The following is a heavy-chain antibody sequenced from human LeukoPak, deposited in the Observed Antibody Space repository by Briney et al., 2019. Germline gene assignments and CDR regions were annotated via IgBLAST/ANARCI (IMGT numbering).Heavy chain of an antibody. CDR3: ARDPFNYGGNDVYFDY. V-gene: IGHV1-18*01. D-gene: IGHD4-23*01. CDR2: ISAYNGNT. Sequence: ASVKVSCKASGYTFTSYGISWVRQAPGQGLEWMGWISAYNGNTNYAQKLQGRVTMTTDTSTSTAYMELRSLRSDDTAVYYCARDPFNYGGNDVYFDYWGQGNPGHRLL. CDR1: GYTFTSYG. J-gene: IGHJ4*02.